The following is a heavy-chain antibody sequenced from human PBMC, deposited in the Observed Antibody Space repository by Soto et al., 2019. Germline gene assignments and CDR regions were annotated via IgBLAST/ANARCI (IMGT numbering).Heavy chain of an antibody. Sequence: GASVKVSCKASGYTFTSYGISCVRQAPGQVLEWMGWISAYNGNTNYAQKLQGRVTMTTDTSTSTAYMELRSLRSGDTAVYYCARDFAGKSVGHYYYGMDVWGQGTTVTVSS. CDR1: GYTFTSYG. CDR3: ARDFAGKSVGHYYYGMDV. D-gene: IGHD6-13*01. CDR2: ISAYNGNT. V-gene: IGHV1-18*04. J-gene: IGHJ6*02.